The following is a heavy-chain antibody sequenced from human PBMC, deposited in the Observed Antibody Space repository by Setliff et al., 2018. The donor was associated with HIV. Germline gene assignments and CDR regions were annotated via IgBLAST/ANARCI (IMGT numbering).Heavy chain of an antibody. D-gene: IGHD6-13*01. CDR3: ARDGYSSSWYVISGSFDY. Sequence: PSETLSLTCIVSGGSISSSSYYWGWIRQPPGKGLEWIGIVYYSGSTYYNPSPKSRVTISVDTSENQFPLKLSSVTAADTAVYYCARDGYSSSWYVISGSFDYWGQGILVTVSS. V-gene: IGHV4-39*06. CDR2: VYYSGST. J-gene: IGHJ4*02. CDR1: GGSISSSSYY.